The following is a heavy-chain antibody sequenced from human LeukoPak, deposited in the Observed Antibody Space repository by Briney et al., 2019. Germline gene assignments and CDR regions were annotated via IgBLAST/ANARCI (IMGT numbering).Heavy chain of an antibody. Sequence: SGGALRLSCADSGFTFSAYTMNWVRLAPGKGLEWVSYISSSSNSIYYADSVKGRFTISRDNAKNSLYLQMNSLRDEDTAVYYCARGVATIDYWGQGTLVTVSS. CDR3: ARGVATIDY. CDR1: GFTFSAYT. V-gene: IGHV3-48*02. J-gene: IGHJ4*02. D-gene: IGHD5-12*01. CDR2: ISSSSNSI.